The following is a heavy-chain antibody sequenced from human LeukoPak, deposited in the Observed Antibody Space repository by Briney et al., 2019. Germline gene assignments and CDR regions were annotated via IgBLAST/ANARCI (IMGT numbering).Heavy chain of an antibody. J-gene: IGHJ5*02. CDR3: ARIHDYGDFQPNWFDP. Sequence: SETLSLTCTVSGGSISSYYWSWIRQPPGKGLEWIGYIYYSGSTNHNPSLKSRVTISVDTSKNQFSLKLSSVTAADTAVYYCARIHDYGDFQPNWFDPWGQGTLVTVSS. CDR1: GGSISSYY. CDR2: IYYSGST. D-gene: IGHD4-17*01. V-gene: IGHV4-59*01.